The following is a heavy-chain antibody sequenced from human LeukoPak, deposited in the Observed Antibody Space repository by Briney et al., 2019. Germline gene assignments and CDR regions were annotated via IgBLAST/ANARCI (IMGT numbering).Heavy chain of an antibody. CDR2: ISSSSSYI. CDR3: AREGVVVIGFDY. J-gene: IGHJ4*02. CDR1: GFTFSSYS. V-gene: IGHV3-21*01. Sequence: KPGGSLRLSCTASGFTFSSYSMNWVRQAPGKGLEWVSSISSSSSYIYYADSVKGRFTISRDNDKNSLYLQMNSVRAEDTAVYYCAREGVVVIGFDYWGQGTLVTVSS. D-gene: IGHD3-22*01.